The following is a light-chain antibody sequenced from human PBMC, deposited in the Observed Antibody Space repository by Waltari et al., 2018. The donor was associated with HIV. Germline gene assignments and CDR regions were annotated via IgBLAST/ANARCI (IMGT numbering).Light chain of an antibody. Sequence: DIVMTQSPDPLAVSLGERATINCTSSQSVLYSSNIKNHIGWYQQKPGQPPRLLIYWASTRDTGVPDRFSGSGSGTDFTLTISSLQAEDVAVYYCQQYYSSPWNFGPGTKVDIK. J-gene: IGKJ3*01. CDR3: QQYYSSPWN. V-gene: IGKV4-1*01. CDR2: WAS. CDR1: QSVLYSSNIKNH.